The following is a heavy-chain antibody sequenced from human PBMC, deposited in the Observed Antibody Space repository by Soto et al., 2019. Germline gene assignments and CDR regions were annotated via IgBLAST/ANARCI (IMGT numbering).Heavy chain of an antibody. CDR1: GGTFSSYA. Sequence: GASVKVSCKASGGTFSSYAISWVRQAPGQGLEWMGGIIPIFGTANYAQKFQGRVTITADESTSTAYMELSSLRSEDTAVYYCARGGVAVAGDYYGMDVWGQGTTVTVSS. D-gene: IGHD6-19*01. V-gene: IGHV1-69*13. CDR2: IIPIFGTA. CDR3: ARGGVAVAGDYYGMDV. J-gene: IGHJ6*02.